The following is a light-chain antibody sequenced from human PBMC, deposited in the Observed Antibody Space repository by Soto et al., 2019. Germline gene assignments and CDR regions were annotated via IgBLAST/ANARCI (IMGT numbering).Light chain of an antibody. V-gene: IGKV3-20*01. CDR1: QSVSSSY. Sequence: EIVLTQSPGTLSLSPGERATLSCRASQSVSSSYFAWFQQKPGQAPRLLIYGASGRATGIPDRFSGSGSGTDFTLTISRLAHDDFAVYYCQQYGTSPLFTFGPGTKADIK. CDR3: QQYGTSPLFT. CDR2: GAS. J-gene: IGKJ3*01.